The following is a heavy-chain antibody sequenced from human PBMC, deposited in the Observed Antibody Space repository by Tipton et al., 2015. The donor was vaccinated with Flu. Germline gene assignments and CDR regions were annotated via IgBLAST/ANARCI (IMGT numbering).Heavy chain of an antibody. J-gene: IGHJ6*02. CDR3: ARDGGLLWFGELLYTTPRRPYYYYGMDV. D-gene: IGHD3-10*01. CDR1: GGSISSYY. CDR2: IYTSGST. Sequence: TLSLTCTVSGGSISSYYWSWIRQPAGKGLEWIGRIYTSGSTNYNPSLKSRVTMSVDTSKNQFSLKLSSVTAADTAVYYCARDGGLLWFGELLYTTPRRPYYYYGMDVWGQGTTVTVSS. V-gene: IGHV4-4*07.